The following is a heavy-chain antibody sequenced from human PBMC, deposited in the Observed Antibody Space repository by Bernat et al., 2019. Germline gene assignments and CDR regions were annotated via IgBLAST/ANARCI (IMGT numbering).Heavy chain of an antibody. V-gene: IGHV2-26*01. CDR1: GFSLSNARMG. CDR2: IFSNDEK. D-gene: IGHD6-19*01. J-gene: IGHJ6*03. CDR3: ARGYSSGWYLYYYMDV. Sequence: QVTLKESGPVLVKPTETLTLTCTVSGFSLSNARMGVSWIRQPPGKALEWLAHIFSNDEKSYSTSLKSRLTISKDTSKSQVVLTMTNIDPVDTATYYCARGYSSGWYLYYYMDVWGKGTTVTVSS.